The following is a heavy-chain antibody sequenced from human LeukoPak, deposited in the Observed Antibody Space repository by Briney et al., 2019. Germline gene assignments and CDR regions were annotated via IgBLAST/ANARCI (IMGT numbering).Heavy chain of an antibody. Sequence: GGSLRLSCAASGFTFSSYSMNWVRQAPGKGLEWVSYIGSSSSPIYYADSVKGRFTISRDNAKNSLYLHMNSLRAEDTAVYYCARGADTGYSSGYWGQGTLVTVSS. CDR3: ARGADTGYSSGY. V-gene: IGHV3-48*01. J-gene: IGHJ4*02. CDR2: IGSSSSPI. D-gene: IGHD3-9*01. CDR1: GFTFSSYS.